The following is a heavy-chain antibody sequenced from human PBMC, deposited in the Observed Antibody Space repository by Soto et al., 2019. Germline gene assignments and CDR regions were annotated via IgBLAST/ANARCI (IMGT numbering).Heavy chain of an antibody. CDR2: IYYSGST. D-gene: IGHD6-13*01. CDR1: GGSISSYY. J-gene: IGHJ6*02. CDR3: ARDMLAAAFGMDV. Sequence: SETLSLTCTVSGGSISSYYWSWIRQPPGKGLEWIGYIYYSGSTNYNPSLKSRVTISVDTSKSQFSLKLSSVTAADTAVYYCARDMLAAAFGMDVWGQGTTVTVSS. V-gene: IGHV4-59*01.